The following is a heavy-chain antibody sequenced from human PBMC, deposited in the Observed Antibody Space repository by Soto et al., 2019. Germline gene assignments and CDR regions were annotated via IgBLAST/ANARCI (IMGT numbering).Heavy chain of an antibody. CDR3: ARVFSSSSFSYYYGMDV. D-gene: IGHD6-6*01. Sequence: PSETLSLTCAVYGGSFSGYYWSWIRQPPGKGLEWIGEINHSGSTNYNPSLKSRVTISVDTSKNQFSLKLSSVTAADTAVYYCARVFSSSSFSYYYGMDVWGQGTTVTVSS. J-gene: IGHJ6*02. V-gene: IGHV4-34*01. CDR1: GGSFSGYY. CDR2: INHSGST.